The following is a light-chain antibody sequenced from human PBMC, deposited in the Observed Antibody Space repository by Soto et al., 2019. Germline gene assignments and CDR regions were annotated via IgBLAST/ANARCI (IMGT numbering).Light chain of an antibody. J-gene: IGKJ1*01. V-gene: IGKV1-9*01. CDR1: QDIRSY. CDR3: QQGNTWPWT. Sequence: DIQMTQSPSTLSSSVGDRVTITCWASQDIRSYLGWYQQKPGKAPKLLIHSASALHSGVPLRFSGSGSGTEFALTISSLEPEDFAFYYCQQGNTWPWTFDQGTKV. CDR2: SAS.